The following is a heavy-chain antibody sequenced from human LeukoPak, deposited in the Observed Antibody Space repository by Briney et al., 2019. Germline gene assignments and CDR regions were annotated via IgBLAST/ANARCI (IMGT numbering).Heavy chain of an antibody. J-gene: IGHJ4*02. D-gene: IGHD6-13*01. CDR3: ARDKAHAAADY. CDR2: ITSGGTA. CDR1: GFTFSNSA. V-gene: IGHV3-23*01. Sequence: GGSLRLSCAASGFTFSNSAMNWVRQAPGRGLEWVSAITSGGTALYPDSVKGRFTISRDNSKNTLYLQMDSLRAEDTAVYYCARDKAHAAADYWGQGTLVTASS.